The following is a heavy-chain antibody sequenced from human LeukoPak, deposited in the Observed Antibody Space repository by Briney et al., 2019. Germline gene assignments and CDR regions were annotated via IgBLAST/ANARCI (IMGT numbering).Heavy chain of an antibody. J-gene: IGHJ6*02. CDR1: GFTFSSYA. CDR3: AKGRYDFSYYYYGMDV. Sequence: GGSLRLSCAASGFTFSSYAMSWVRQAPGKGLEWVSAISGSGGSTYYADSVKGRFTISRDNSKSTLYLQMNSLRAEDTAVYYCAKGRYDFSYYYYGMDVWGQGTTVTVSS. CDR2: ISGSGGST. D-gene: IGHD5-12*01. V-gene: IGHV3-23*01.